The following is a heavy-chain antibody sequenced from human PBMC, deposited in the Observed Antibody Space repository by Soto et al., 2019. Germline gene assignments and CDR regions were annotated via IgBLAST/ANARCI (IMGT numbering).Heavy chain of an antibody. D-gene: IGHD2-8*01. J-gene: IGHJ4*02. Sequence: SETLSLTCTVAGGSSSSYYWSWIRQPPGKGLEWIGYIYYSGSTNYNPSLKSRVTISVDTSKNQFSLKLRSVTAADTAVYYCARTYGGYYDYWGQGTLVTVS. CDR3: ARTYGGYYDY. CDR2: IYYSGST. CDR1: GGSSSSYY. V-gene: IGHV4-59*01.